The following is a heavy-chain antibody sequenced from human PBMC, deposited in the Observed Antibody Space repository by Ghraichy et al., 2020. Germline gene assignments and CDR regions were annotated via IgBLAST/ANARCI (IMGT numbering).Heavy chain of an antibody. CDR1: GVPITSSSFY. CDR3: ARPTSRRGHFDH. CDR2: VYYSGTA. J-gene: IGHJ5*02. Sequence: SETLSLICFVSGVPITSSSFYWGWIRQPPGKGLVWIGSVYYSGTAYYNPSLESRVTISPDTSKNQLSLNVSSVTAADTAVYYCARPTSRRGHFDHSGQGSLVPDAS. V-gene: IGHV4-39*01.